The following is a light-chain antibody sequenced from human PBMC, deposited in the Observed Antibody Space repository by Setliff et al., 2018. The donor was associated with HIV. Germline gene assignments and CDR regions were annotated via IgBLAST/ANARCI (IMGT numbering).Light chain of an antibody. CDR3: SSYV. Sequence: QSALTQPASVSGSPGQSITISCTGTSSDIGGYNYVSWYQQHPGKAPKLMIYDVNNRPSGVSTRFSGSKSGNTASLTISGLQAEDEADYYCSSYVFGTGTKVTVL. V-gene: IGLV2-14*03. CDR1: SSDIGGYNY. CDR2: DVN. J-gene: IGLJ1*01.